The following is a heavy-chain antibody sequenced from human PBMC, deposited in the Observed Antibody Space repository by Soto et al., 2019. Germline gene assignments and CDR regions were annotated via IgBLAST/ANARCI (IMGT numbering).Heavy chain of an antibody. J-gene: IGHJ6*02. D-gene: IGHD6-13*01. Sequence: EVQLVESGGGLVKPGGSLRLSCAASGFTFSSYSMNWVRQAPGKGLEWVSSISSSSSYIYYADSVKGRFTISRDNAKNPLYLQMNSLRAEDTAVYYCARAPPIAAANGGGMDVWGQGTTVTVSS. CDR1: GFTFSSYS. CDR3: ARAPPIAAANGGGMDV. V-gene: IGHV3-21*01. CDR2: ISSSSSYI.